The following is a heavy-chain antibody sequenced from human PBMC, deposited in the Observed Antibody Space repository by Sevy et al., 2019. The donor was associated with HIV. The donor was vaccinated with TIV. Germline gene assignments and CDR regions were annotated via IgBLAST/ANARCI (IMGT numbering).Heavy chain of an antibody. Sequence: GGSLRLSCAASGFTVSSNYMSWVRQAPGKGLEWVSVIYSGGSTYYADSVEGRFTISRDNSKNTLYLQMNSLRAEDTAVYYCARGLGAGDYYDSSGYYSDDAFDIWGQGTMVTV. V-gene: IGHV3-53*01. CDR2: IYSGGST. D-gene: IGHD3-22*01. CDR1: GFTVSSNY. J-gene: IGHJ3*02. CDR3: ARGLGAGDYYDSSGYYSDDAFDI.